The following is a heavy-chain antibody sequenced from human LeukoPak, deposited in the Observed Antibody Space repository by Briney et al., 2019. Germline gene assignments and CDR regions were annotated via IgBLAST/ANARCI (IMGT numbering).Heavy chain of an antibody. D-gene: IGHD3-3*01. CDR2: INHSGST. CDR1: GGSFSGYY. J-gene: IGHJ4*02. CDR3: ARGGYDFWSGYYTGPFDY. Sequence: SETLSLTCAVYGGSFSGYYWSWIRQPPGKGLEWIGEINHSGSTNYNPSLKSRVTISVDTSKNQFSLKLSSVTAADTAVYYCARGGYDFWSGYYTGPFDYWGQGTLVTVSS. V-gene: IGHV4-34*01.